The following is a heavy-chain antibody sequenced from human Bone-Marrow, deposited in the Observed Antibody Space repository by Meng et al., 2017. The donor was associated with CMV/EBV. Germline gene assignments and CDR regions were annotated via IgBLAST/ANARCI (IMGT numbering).Heavy chain of an antibody. V-gene: IGHV4-34*01. Sequence: SETLSLTCAVFGGSFSDFYWTWIRQPPGKGLEWLGEVSHSGSTNYNPSLKSRVSISVDTAKNQFSLKLSSVTAADTAVYYCARVGYSSTPGIDYWGQGTLVTVSS. CDR3: ARVGYSSTPGIDY. CDR2: VSHSGST. D-gene: IGHD6-19*01. J-gene: IGHJ4*02. CDR1: GGSFSDFY.